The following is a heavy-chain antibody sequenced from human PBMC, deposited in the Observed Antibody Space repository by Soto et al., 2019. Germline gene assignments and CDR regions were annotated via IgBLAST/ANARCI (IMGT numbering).Heavy chain of an antibody. CDR3: AKGLALPHCTRTIILLYLDS. D-gene: IGHD2-8*01. CDR1: GFTFNNYA. J-gene: IGHJ4*02. Sequence: EVQLLQSGGVLVQPGGSLRLSCAASGFTFNNYAMSWVRQAPGKGLEWVSTISDSGATYYADPVKGRFTIYRDNSKSTRYLQMNSHSADDTAVYFHAKGLALPHCTRTIILLYLDSWGQGTLVSV. V-gene: IGHV3-23*01. CDR2: ISDSGAT.